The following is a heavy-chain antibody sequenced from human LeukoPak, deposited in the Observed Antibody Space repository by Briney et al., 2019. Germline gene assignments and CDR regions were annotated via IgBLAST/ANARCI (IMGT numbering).Heavy chain of an antibody. D-gene: IGHD2-21*02. CDR3: ARVFGDTLGWDYMDV. CDR1: GFTFSSYG. CDR2: ISYDGSNK. V-gene: IGHV3-30*03. J-gene: IGHJ6*03. Sequence: GGSLRLSCAASGFTFSSYGMHWVRQAPGKGLEWVAVISYDGSNKYYADSVKGRFTISRDNSKNTLYLQMNSLRAEDTAVYYCARVFGDTLGWDYMDVWGKGTTVTVSS.